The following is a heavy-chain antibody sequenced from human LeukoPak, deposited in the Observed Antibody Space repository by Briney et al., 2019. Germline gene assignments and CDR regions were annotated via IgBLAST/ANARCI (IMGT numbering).Heavy chain of an antibody. Sequence: GGSLRLSCAASGFTFCSYAMHWVRQAPGKGLEWVAVISYDGSNKYYADSVKGRFTISRDNSKNTLYLQMNSLRAEDTAVYYCARVGSSQDYWGQGTLVTVSS. D-gene: IGHD1-26*01. CDR1: GFTFCSYA. CDR3: ARVGSSQDY. CDR2: ISYDGSNK. J-gene: IGHJ4*02. V-gene: IGHV3-30-3*01.